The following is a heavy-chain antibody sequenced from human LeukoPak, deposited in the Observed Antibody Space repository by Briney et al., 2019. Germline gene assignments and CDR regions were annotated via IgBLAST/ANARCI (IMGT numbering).Heavy chain of an antibody. J-gene: IGHJ3*02. Sequence: ASVKVSCKASGYTFTSYYMHWVRQAPGQGLEWMGIINPSGGSTSYAQKFQGRVTMTRDMSTSTVYMELSSLRSEDTAVYYCASRWERQLNGVAFDIWGQGTMVTVSS. V-gene: IGHV1-46*01. D-gene: IGHD1-26*01. CDR1: GYTFTSYY. CDR2: INPSGGST. CDR3: ASRWERQLNGVAFDI.